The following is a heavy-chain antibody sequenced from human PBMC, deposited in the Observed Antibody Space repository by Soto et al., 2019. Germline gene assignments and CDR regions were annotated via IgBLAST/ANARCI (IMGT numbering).Heavy chain of an antibody. D-gene: IGHD1-1*01. CDR1: GFTFSDYY. CDR2: ISRDGNAI. Sequence: PGGSLRLSCAASGFTFSDYYMTWIRQAPGKGLEWLAYISRDGNAIFYADSVNGRFTISRDNAKNSLFLQMDDLRAEDTGMFFCVRGAEMSTLTKWFDPWGQGTLVIVSS. CDR3: VRGAEMSTLTKWFDP. V-gene: IGHV3-11*01. J-gene: IGHJ5*02.